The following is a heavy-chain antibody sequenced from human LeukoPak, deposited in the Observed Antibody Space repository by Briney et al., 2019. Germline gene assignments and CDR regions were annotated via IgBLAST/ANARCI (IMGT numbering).Heavy chain of an antibody. Sequence: GESLKISCKGSGYSFTSYWIGWVRQMPGKGLEWMGIIYPGDSDTRYSPSFQGQVTLSADKSISTAYLQWSSLKASDSAMYYCATQKGVRGVRFDYWGQGTLVTVSS. CDR3: ATQKGVRGVRFDY. CDR1: GYSFTSYW. V-gene: IGHV5-51*01. J-gene: IGHJ4*02. CDR2: IYPGDSDT. D-gene: IGHD3-10*01.